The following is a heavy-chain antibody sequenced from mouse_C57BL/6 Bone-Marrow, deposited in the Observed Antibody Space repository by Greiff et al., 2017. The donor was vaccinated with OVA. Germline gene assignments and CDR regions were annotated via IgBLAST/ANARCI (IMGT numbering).Heavy chain of an antibody. J-gene: IGHJ1*03. Sequence: EVKVEESGGGLVQPGGSLSLSCAASGFTFTDYYMSWVRHPPGKVLEWFGFIRNKANGYTSEYSTSVKGRFTSSRDTSQSILYLQMNALRAEDSANYYCARWHYCGSSPHWYFDVWGTGTTVTVSS. CDR1: GFTFTDYY. V-gene: IGHV7-3*01. D-gene: IGHD1-1*01. CDR2: IRNKANGYTS. CDR3: ARWHYCGSSPHWYFDV.